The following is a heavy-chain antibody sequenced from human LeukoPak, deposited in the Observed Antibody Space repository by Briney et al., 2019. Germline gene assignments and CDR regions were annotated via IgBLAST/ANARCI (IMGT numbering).Heavy chain of an antibody. V-gene: IGHV3-23*01. CDR1: GFTFSSYW. Sequence: GGSLRLSCAASGFTFSSYWMTWVRQAPGKGLEWVSAISAGGGDTYYTDSVKGRFTISRDNSKNTLYLQMNSLRAEDTALYYCAKDRPNSGWFFDYWGQGTLVTVSS. J-gene: IGHJ4*02. D-gene: IGHD6-19*01. CDR3: AKDRPNSGWFFDY. CDR2: ISAGGGDT.